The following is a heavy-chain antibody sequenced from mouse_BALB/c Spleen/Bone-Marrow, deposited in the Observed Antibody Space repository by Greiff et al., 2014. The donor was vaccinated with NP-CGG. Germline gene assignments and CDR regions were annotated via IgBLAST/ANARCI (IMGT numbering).Heavy chain of an antibody. J-gene: IGHJ2*01. D-gene: IGHD2-4*01. CDR1: GYTFTRYW. CDR2: LNPSNGHT. Sequence: QVQLQQSGAELLKPGTSVKLSCKASGYTFTRYWMHWVKQRPRQGLEWIGELNPSNGHTNYNGKFKNKATVTVDKSSSTAYMQLSSLTSEDSAVYYCARMITTRGFDYWGQGTTLTVSS. CDR3: ARMITTRGFDY. V-gene: IGHV1S81*02.